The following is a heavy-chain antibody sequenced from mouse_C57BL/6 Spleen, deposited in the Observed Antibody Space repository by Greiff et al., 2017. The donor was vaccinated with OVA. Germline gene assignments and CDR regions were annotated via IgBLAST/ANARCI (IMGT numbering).Heavy chain of an antibody. D-gene: IGHD1-1*01. CDR2: IYPGSGNT. CDR1: GYSFTSYY. J-gene: IGHJ2*01. Sequence: QVQLQQSGPELVKPGASVKISCKASGYSFTSYYIHWVKQRPGQGLEWIGWIYPGSGNTKYNEKFKGKATLTADTSSSTAYMQLSSLTSEDSAVYYCASTVVATDFDYWGQGTTLTVSS. CDR3: ASTVVATDFDY. V-gene: IGHV1-66*01.